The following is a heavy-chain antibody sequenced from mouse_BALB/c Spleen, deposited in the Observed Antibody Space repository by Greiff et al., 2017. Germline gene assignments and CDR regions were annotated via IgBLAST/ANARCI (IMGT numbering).Heavy chain of an antibody. J-gene: IGHJ2*01. Sequence: EVMLVESGGGLVQPGGSRKLSCAASGFTFSSFGMHWVRQAPEKGLEWVAYISSGSSTIYYADTVKGRFTISRDNPKNTLFLQMTSLRSEDTAMYYCARDDGYYVDYWGQGTTLTVSS. D-gene: IGHD2-3*01. V-gene: IGHV5-17*02. CDR2: ISSGSSTI. CDR1: GFTFSSFG. CDR3: ARDDGYYVDY.